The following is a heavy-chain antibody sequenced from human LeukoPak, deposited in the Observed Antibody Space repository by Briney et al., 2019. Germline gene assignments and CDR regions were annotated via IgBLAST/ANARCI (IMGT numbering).Heavy chain of an antibody. V-gene: IGHV3-30*04. CDR1: GFTFSSYA. CDR3: ARSYYYDSSGYYY. Sequence: GRPLRLSCAASGFTFSSYAMHWVRQAPGKGLEWVAVISYDGSNKYYADSVKGRFTISRDNSKNTLYLQMNSLRAEDTAVYYCARSYYYDSSGYYYWGQGTLVTVSS. J-gene: IGHJ4*02. CDR2: ISYDGSNK. D-gene: IGHD3-22*01.